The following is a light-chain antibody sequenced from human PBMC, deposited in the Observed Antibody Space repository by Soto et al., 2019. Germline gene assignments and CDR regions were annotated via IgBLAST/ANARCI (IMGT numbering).Light chain of an antibody. CDR2: EVS. Sequence: QSALTQPPSASGSPGQSXTISCTGTSSDVGGYNFVSWYQHHPGKAPKLMIYEVSKRPSGVPDRFSGSKSGNTASLTVSGLQAEDEADYYCSSYSGNYIVLLGGGTKLTVL. CDR1: SSDVGGYNF. J-gene: IGLJ2*01. V-gene: IGLV2-8*01. CDR3: SSYSGNYIVL.